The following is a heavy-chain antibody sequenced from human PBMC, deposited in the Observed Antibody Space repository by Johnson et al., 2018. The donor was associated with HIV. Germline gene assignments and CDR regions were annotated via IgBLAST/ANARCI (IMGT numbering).Heavy chain of an antibody. V-gene: IGHV3-30*02. Sequence: QVHLVESGGGVVQPGGSRRLSCAAFGFTFSNYGMHWVRLAPGKGLEWVAFIRHDGNNKYYADSVKGRFTISRGNSKNTLSLQMNSLRVEDTAVYYCAKPVVPAGDDLDMYEFAFYIWGQGTMVTVS. CDR3: AKPVVPAGDDLDMYEFAFYI. CDR2: IRHDGNNK. CDR1: GFTFSNYG. D-gene: IGHD2-2*01. J-gene: IGHJ3*02.